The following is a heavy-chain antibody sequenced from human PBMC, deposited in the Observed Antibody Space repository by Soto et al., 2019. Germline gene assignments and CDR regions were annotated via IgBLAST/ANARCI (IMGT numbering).Heavy chain of an antibody. CDR2: INPNSGGT. CDR1: GYTFTGYY. Sequence: SVKVSCKASGYTFTGYYLHSVRQSHGQGLEWMGWINPNSGGTNYAQKFQGRVTMTRDTSISTAYMELSSLRSEDTAVYYCARGWLQFYYYGMGVWGQGTTVTVSS. D-gene: IGHD5-12*01. J-gene: IGHJ6*02. CDR3: ARGWLQFYYYGMGV. V-gene: IGHV1-2*02.